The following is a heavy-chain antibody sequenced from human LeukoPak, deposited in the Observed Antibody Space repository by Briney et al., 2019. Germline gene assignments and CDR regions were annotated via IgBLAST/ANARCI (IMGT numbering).Heavy chain of an antibody. CDR3: ARRWSPGYMDV. V-gene: IGHV3-21*01. CDR1: GFTFSTYN. Sequence: GGSLRLSCAASGFTFSTYNMNWVCQAPGKGLEWLSSITSSSSYIYYADSVKGRFTISRDNAKNSLYLQLNSLRAEDTAIFYCARRWSPGYMDVWGKGTSVTISS. J-gene: IGHJ6*03. CDR2: ITSSSSYI. D-gene: IGHD5-24*01.